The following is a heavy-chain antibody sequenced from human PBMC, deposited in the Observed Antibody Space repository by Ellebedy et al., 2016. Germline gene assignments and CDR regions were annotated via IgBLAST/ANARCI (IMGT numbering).Heavy chain of an antibody. D-gene: IGHD6-13*01. CDR3: ARDSGIAAAGTAWFDP. CDR1: GFTVSSNY. J-gene: IGHJ5*02. V-gene: IGHV3-66*01. Sequence: GGSLRLSCAASGFTVSSNYMSWVRQAPGKGLEWVSVIYSGGSTYYADSVKGRFTISRDNSKNTLYLQMNSLRAEDTAVYYCARDSGIAAAGTAWFDPWGQGTLVTVSS. CDR2: IYSGGST.